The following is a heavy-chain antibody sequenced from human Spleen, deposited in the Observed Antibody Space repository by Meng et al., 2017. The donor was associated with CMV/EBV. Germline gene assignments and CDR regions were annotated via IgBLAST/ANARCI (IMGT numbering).Heavy chain of an antibody. V-gene: IGHV1-69*05. CDR3: ARSDDLSGYYPSYFDS. CDR2: INPIFDTT. D-gene: IGHD3-22*01. J-gene: IGHJ4*02. Sequence: SGGSVRSFASNWVRQAPGQGLEWMGGINPIFDTTNYAQKFQGRVTFTTDESTSTAYMELSSLRSQDAAVYYCARSDDLSGYYPSYFDSWGQGTLVTVSS. CDR1: GGSVRSFA.